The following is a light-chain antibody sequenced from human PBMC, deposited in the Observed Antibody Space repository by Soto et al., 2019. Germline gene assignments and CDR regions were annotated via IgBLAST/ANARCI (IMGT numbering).Light chain of an antibody. Sequence: AIRMTQSPSSFSASTGDRVTITCRASQGISSYLAWYQQKPGKAPKLLIYAASTLQSGVPSRFSGSGSGTDFTLTISCLQSEDFATYYCQQYYSYPITFGHGTRLESK. V-gene: IGKV1-8*01. J-gene: IGKJ5*01. CDR2: AAS. CDR3: QQYYSYPIT. CDR1: QGISSY.